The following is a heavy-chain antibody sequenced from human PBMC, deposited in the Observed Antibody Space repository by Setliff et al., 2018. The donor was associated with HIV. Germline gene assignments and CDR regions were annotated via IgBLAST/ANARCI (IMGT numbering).Heavy chain of an antibody. V-gene: IGHV4-34*01. D-gene: IGHD1-26*01. J-gene: IGHJ4*02. CDR2: INHSGST. CDR3: AREGEILVGATAAYFDN. CDR1: GGSFSGHY. Sequence: SETLSLTCVVSGGSFSGHYWSWIRQPPGKGLEWIGEINHSGSTNNNPSLKSRVTISVDTSKNQFSLKLTAVTAADTAIYYCAREGEILVGATAAYFDNWGQGTLVTVSS.